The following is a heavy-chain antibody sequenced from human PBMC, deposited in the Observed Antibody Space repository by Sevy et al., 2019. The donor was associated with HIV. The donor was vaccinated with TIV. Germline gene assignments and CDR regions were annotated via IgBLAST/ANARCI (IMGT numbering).Heavy chain of an antibody. J-gene: IGHJ4*02. CDR2: FDPEDGET. CDR3: ATAREYYQDSSGYLDF. Sequence: ASVKVSCKVSGYTLSDLSMHWVRQAPGKGLEWMGRFDPEDGETIYAQKFQGRVTLTEDTSTDTAYMELSSLRSEDTAVYYCATAREYYQDSSGYLDFWGQGTLVTVSS. V-gene: IGHV1-24*01. D-gene: IGHD3-22*01. CDR1: GYTLSDLS.